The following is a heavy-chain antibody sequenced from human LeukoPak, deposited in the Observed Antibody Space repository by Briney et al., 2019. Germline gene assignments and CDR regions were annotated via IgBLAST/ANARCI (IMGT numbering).Heavy chain of an antibody. V-gene: IGHV3-23*01. D-gene: IGHD5-12*01. J-gene: IGHJ4*02. CDR2: ISSSSGTI. CDR3: AKGRVATPFDY. Sequence: GGSPRLSCAASGFTFSSYAMTWVRQAPGKGLEWVSAISSSSGTIFYADSVKGRFTISRDNAKNSLYLQMNSLRDAAVYYCAKGRVATPFDYWGQGTLVTVSS. CDR1: GFTFSSYA.